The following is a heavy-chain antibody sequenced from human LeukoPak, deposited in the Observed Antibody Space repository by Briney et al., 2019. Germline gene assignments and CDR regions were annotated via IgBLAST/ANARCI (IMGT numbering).Heavy chain of an antibody. CDR1: GYTFTSYG. CDR2: ISAYNGNT. Sequence: SVEVSCKASGYTFTSYGISWVRRAPGQGLEWMGWISAYNGNTNYAQKLQGRVTMTTDTSTSTAYMELRSLRSDDTAVYYCARGNHVIDVPARGDAFDIWGQGTMVTVSS. J-gene: IGHJ3*02. D-gene: IGHD3-10*02. CDR3: ARGNHVIDVPARGDAFDI. V-gene: IGHV1-18*04.